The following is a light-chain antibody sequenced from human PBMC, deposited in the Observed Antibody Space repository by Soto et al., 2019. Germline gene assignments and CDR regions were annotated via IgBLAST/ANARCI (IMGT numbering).Light chain of an antibody. J-gene: IGLJ3*02. CDR1: SSNFVSNS. CDR3: AAWDDSLSGRV. CDR2: RNH. V-gene: IGLV1-47*01. Sequence: QSVLTQSPSASGTPGQRVTISCSASSSNFVSNSVSWYQHVPGTAPKLLISRNHQRPSGVPDRFSGSKSGTSASLDISGLRSEDEADYYCAAWDDSLSGRVFGGGTKLTVL.